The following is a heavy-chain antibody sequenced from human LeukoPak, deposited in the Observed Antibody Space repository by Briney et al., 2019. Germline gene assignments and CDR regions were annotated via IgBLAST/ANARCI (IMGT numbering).Heavy chain of an antibody. J-gene: IGHJ3*02. Sequence: SQTLSLTCTVSGGSISSGDYYWSWIRQPPGKGLEWIGYIYYSGSTYYNPSLKSRVTISVDTSKNQFSPKLSSVAAADTAVYYCARYRDSSGYRDDAFDIWGQGTMVTVSS. V-gene: IGHV4-30-4*08. CDR2: IYYSGST. CDR3: ARYRDSSGYRDDAFDI. D-gene: IGHD3-22*01. CDR1: GGSISSGDYY.